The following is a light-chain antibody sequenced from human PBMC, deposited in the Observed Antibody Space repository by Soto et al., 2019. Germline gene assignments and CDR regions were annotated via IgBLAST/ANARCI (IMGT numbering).Light chain of an antibody. V-gene: IGKV3-15*01. J-gene: IGKJ4*01. CDR1: QSVSSN. CDR3: QQYKNWPPLT. CDR2: GAS. Sequence: ELVLTQSPATLSVSPGDTATLSCMASQSVSSNLAWYPQKPGQAPSLLIYGASTRANDIPPRFSGSGSWTEFTLTITSLQSEDFAVYYCQQYKNWPPLTFGGGTKVDIK.